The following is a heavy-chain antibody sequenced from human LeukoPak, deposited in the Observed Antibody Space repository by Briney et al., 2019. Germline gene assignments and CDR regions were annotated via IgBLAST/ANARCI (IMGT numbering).Heavy chain of an antibody. CDR1: GFTVNSNH. CDR2: IYRSGNT. J-gene: IGHJ4*02. CDR3: ARDLLISNTWYLGDY. V-gene: IGHV3-66*01. Sequence: PGGSLRLSCAVSGFTVNSNHMSWVRQAPGKGLEWVSVIYRSGNTNCADSVKGRFTISRDNSKNTLYLQMNSLRAEDTAVYYCARDLLISNTWYLGDYWGQGTLVTVSS. D-gene: IGHD3-3*02.